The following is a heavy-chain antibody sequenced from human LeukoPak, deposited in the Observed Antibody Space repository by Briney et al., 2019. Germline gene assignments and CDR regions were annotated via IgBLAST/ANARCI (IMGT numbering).Heavy chain of an antibody. Sequence: PGGSLRLSCAASGFTFSSYSMNWVRQATGKGLEWVSSISSSGSYIYYADSVKGRFTISRDNAKNSLYLQLHSLRAEDTAVYYCASDYYYDTNCLPQWFDRWGQGTLVTVSS. D-gene: IGHD3-22*01. CDR1: GFTFSSYS. CDR2: ISSSGSYI. CDR3: ASDYYYDTNCLPQWFDR. J-gene: IGHJ5*02. V-gene: IGHV3-21*01.